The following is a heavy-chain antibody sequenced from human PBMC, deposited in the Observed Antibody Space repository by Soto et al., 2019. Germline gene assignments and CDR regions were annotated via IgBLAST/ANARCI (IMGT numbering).Heavy chain of an antibody. CDR1: GFTFSSYG. Sequence: QVQLVESGGGVVQPGRSLRLSCAASGFTFSSYGMHWVRQAPGKGLEWVAVISYDGSNKYYADSVKGRFTISRDNSKNTLYLQMNSLRAEDTAVYYCAKDLFNPYYDSSGYYLFDYWGQGTLVTVSS. V-gene: IGHV3-30*18. CDR3: AKDLFNPYYDSSGYYLFDY. D-gene: IGHD3-22*01. CDR2: ISYDGSNK. J-gene: IGHJ4*02.